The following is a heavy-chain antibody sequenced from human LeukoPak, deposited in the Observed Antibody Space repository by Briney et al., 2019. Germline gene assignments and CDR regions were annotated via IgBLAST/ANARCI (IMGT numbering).Heavy chain of an antibody. CDR3: ARSPQVDTAMANWFDP. V-gene: IGHV1-69*05. CDR2: IIPIFGTA. D-gene: IGHD5-18*01. J-gene: IGHJ5*02. CDR1: GGTFSSYA. Sequence: ASVKVSCKASGGTFSSYAISWVRQAPGQGLEWMGGIIPIFGTANYAQKFQGRVTITTDESTSTAYMELSSLRSEDTAVYYCARSPQVDTAMANWFDPWGQGTLVTVSS.